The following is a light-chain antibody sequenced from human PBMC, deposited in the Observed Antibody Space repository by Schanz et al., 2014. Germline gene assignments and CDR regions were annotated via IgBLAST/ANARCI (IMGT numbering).Light chain of an antibody. J-gene: IGLJ2*01. CDR1: TGPVTSGHY. CDR3: LLKLGGVQV. CDR2: STT. Sequence: QAVVTQEASLTVSPGGTVTLTCASSTGPVTSGHYANWFQQKPGQAPRALIYSTTNKRTWTPARFSGSLVGGKAALTLSGVQPEDEADYYCLLKLGGVQVFGGGTKVTVL. V-gene: IGLV7-43*01.